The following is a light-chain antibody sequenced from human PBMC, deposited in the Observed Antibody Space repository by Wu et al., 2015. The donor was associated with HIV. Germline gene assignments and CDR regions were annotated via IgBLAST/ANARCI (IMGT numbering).Light chain of an antibody. Sequence: DIQLTQSPPFLSASIGARVTLTCRASQAIDNYLAWYQHKPGKAPQLLIYAASTLHSGVPSRFSGSGSGTEFTLTISSLQPDDFATYYCHQYTSYSGTFGQGTKVEIK. J-gene: IGKJ1*01. CDR2: AAS. CDR3: HQYTSYSGT. V-gene: IGKV1-9*01. CDR1: QAIDNY.